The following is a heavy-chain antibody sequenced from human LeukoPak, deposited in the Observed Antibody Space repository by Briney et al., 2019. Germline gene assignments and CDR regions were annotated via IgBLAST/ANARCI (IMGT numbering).Heavy chain of an antibody. V-gene: IGHV3-7*01. CDR1: GFTFKKYW. J-gene: IGHJ4*02. Sequence: PGGSLRLSCAASGFTFKKYWMNWVRQVPGKGLECLANIKEDGSETYYADSVKGRFTISRDNPKNLPFLQINSLRVEDTAVYYCARETPRRGETRDGYRWGQGTLVTVSS. D-gene: IGHD5-24*01. CDR2: IKEDGSET. CDR3: ARETPRRGETRDGYR.